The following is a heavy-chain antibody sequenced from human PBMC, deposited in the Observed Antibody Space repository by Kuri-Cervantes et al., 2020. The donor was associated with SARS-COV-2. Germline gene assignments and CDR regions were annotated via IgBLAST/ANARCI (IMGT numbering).Heavy chain of an antibody. Sequence: GSLRLSCAASGFTVSSNYMSWVRQAPGKGLEWVSLIYSGGSTYYADSVKGRFTISRDNSKNTLYLQVISLRAEDTALYFCAKDYFSDTSNYFDYWGQGALVTVSS. J-gene: IGHJ4*02. CDR3: AKDYFSDTSNYFDY. V-gene: IGHV3-53*01. D-gene: IGHD3-3*01. CDR1: GFTVSSNY. CDR2: IYSGGST.